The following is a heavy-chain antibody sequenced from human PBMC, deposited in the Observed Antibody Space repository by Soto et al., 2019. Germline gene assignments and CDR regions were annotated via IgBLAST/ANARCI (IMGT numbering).Heavy chain of an antibody. V-gene: IGHV3-74*01. CDR1: GFTFSSYW. J-gene: IGHJ6*02. Sequence: TGGSLRLSCAASGFTFSSYWMHWVRQTPGEGLVWVSRIKSDGSSTSYADSVKGRFTISRDNAKNTLYLEMKSLRAEDTAVYYCARGGPYYQYYYGMDVWGQGTTVTVSS. CDR2: IKSDGSST. D-gene: IGHD6-25*01. CDR3: ARGGPYYQYYYGMDV.